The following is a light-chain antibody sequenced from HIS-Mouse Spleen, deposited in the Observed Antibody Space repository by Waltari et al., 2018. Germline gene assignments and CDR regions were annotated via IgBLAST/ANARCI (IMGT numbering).Light chain of an antibody. V-gene: IGKV1-9*01. CDR2: AAS. Sequence: DIQLTQSPSFLSASVGDRVTITCRASQGISGYLAWYQHKPGKAPKLLIYAASTLQSGVPSRFSGSGSGTEFTLTISSLQPEDFATYYCQQLNSYPPTFGQGTKVEIK. J-gene: IGKJ1*01. CDR3: QQLNSYPPT. CDR1: QGISGY.